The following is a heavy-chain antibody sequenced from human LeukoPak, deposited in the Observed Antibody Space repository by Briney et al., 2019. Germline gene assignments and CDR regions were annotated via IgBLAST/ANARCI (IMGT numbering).Heavy chain of an antibody. CDR1: GFTFNSYW. CDR3: ATIRGWLGY. CDR2: IKNKANSYIT. J-gene: IGHJ4*02. D-gene: IGHD5-24*01. V-gene: IGHV3-72*01. Sequence: GGPLRLSCAASGFTFNSYWMTWVRQAPGKGLEWVGRIKNKANSYITEYAASVQGRFTISRDDSQDSLYLQMNSLKTEDTAVYYCATIRGWLGYWGQGTLVTVSS.